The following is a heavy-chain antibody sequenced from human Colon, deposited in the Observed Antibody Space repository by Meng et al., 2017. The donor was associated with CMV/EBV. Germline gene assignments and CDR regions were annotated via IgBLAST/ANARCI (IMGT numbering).Heavy chain of an antibody. V-gene: IGHV1-18*01. D-gene: IGHD3-3*01. CDR2: ISTHNGDT. CDR3: ARVEIWSGYQPPGNYYYYYGMDV. J-gene: IGHJ6*02. Sequence: ASVKVSCKASGYTFTRYAISWVRQAPGQGLEWMGRISTHNGDTDSAQKFQGRVTMTRDTSISTAYMELSRLRSDDTAVYYCARVEIWSGYQPPGNYYYYYGMDVWGQGTTVTVSS. CDR1: GYTFTRYA.